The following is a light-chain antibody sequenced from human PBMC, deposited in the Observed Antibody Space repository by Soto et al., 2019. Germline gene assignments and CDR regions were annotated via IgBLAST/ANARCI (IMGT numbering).Light chain of an antibody. Sequence: QSVLTQPPSASGSPGQSVTISCTGTSSDVGGYNYVSWYQQHPGKAPKLMIYEVSKRPSGVPYRFSGSKSGNTASLTVSGLQAEDEADYYCSSYAGSNNLGVFGGGTKVTVL. CDR3: SSYAGSNNLGV. CDR2: EVS. J-gene: IGLJ2*01. V-gene: IGLV2-8*01. CDR1: SSDVGGYNY.